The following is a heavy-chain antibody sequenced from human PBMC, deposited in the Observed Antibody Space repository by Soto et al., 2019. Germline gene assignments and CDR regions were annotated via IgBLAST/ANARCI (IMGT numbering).Heavy chain of an antibody. CDR3: AKDPRIVVVPAAIAVFDY. Sequence: GSLRLSCAASGVTCISYAMSWVRQAPGKGLEWVSAISGSGGSTYYADSVKGRFTISRDNSKNTLYLQMNSLRAEDTAVYYCAKDPRIVVVPAAIAVFDYWGQGTLVTVSS. CDR1: GVTCISYA. CDR2: ISGSGGST. V-gene: IGHV3-23*01. D-gene: IGHD2-2*01. J-gene: IGHJ4*02.